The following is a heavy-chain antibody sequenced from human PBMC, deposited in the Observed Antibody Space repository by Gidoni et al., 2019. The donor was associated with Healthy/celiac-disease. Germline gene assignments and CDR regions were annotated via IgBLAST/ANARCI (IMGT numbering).Heavy chain of an antibody. CDR1: YA. V-gene: IGHV3-23*01. D-gene: IGHD3-22*01. CDR2: ISGSGGST. J-gene: IGHJ4*02. Sequence: YAMSWVRQAPGKGLEWVSAISGSGGSTYYADSVKGRFTISRDNSKNTLYLQMNSLRAEDTAVYYCAKGYYDSSGYYPYYFDYWGQGTLVTVSS. CDR3: AKGYYDSSGYYPYYFDY.